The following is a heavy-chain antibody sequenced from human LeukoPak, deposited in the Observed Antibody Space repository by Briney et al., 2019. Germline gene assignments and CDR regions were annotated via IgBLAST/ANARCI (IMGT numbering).Heavy chain of an antibody. CDR3: ASRKLGNDY. J-gene: IGHJ4*02. V-gene: IGHV4-39*07. CDR2: ILYSGST. CDR1: SGSISTSNYY. Sequence: SETLSLTCTVSSGSISTSNYYWGWVRHPPGKALEWIGNILYSGSTYYSPSLKSRVTISLDTSRNQFSLKLISVTAADTAVYYCASRKLGNDYWGQGTLVTVSS. D-gene: IGHD7-27*01.